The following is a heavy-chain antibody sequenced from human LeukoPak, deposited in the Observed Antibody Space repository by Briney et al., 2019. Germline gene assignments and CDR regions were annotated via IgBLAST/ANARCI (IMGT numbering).Heavy chain of an antibody. CDR3: ARGWVGSGWLNYFVY. Sequence: EARSLICTGCGGSISSCYWSWIRQPAGRGLGWIGGNYTSGSTNYNPSLKSRVTMPVDTSKNQFSLKLSSVTAADTAVYDCARGWVGSGWLNYFVYWGQGTLVTVSS. J-gene: IGHJ4*02. V-gene: IGHV4-4*07. CDR2: NYTSGST. CDR1: GGSISSCY. D-gene: IGHD6-19*01.